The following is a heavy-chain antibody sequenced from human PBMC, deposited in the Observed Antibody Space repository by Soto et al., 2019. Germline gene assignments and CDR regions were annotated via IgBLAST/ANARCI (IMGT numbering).Heavy chain of an antibody. CDR1: GFTFSSYA. CDR2: ISGSGGST. V-gene: IGHV3-23*01. J-gene: IGHJ4*02. D-gene: IGHD3-16*02. Sequence: GGSLRLSCAASGFTFSSYAMSWVRQAPGKGLEWVSAISGSGGSTYYADSVKGRFTISRDNSKNTLYLQMNSLRAEDTAVYYCAKDAIMITFGGVIAPLPHFDYWGQGTLVTVSS. CDR3: AKDAIMITFGGVIAPLPHFDY.